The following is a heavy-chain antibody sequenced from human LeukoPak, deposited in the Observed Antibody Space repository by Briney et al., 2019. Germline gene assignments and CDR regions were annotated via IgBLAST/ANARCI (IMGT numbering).Heavy chain of an antibody. CDR2: IRYDGSNK. J-gene: IGHJ3*02. D-gene: IGHD2-2*01. Sequence: GGSLRLSCAASGFTFSSYGMHWVRQAPGKGLEWVAFIRYDGSNKYYADSVKGRFTISRDNSKNTLYLQMNSLRAEDTAVYYCAKDIVVVPAAMGAFDIWGQGTMVTVSS. V-gene: IGHV3-30*02. CDR1: GFTFSSYG. CDR3: AKDIVVVPAAMGAFDI.